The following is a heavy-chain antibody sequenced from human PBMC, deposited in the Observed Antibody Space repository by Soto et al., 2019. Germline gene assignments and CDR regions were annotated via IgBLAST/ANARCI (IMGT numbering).Heavy chain of an antibody. CDR2: ISAGGDGT. CDR1: GFSFRSYA. J-gene: IGHJ4*02. V-gene: IGHV3-23*01. Sequence: EVQLLQSGGDLVQPGGSLRLSCVASGFSFRSYAMGWVRQAPGKGLDWVSSISAGGDGTYYADSVKGRFTVTRDNSKNPLYLQMHSLRADDTAVYYCADGGRYPYFWGQGTLVTVSS. D-gene: IGHD1-26*01. CDR3: ADGGRYPYF.